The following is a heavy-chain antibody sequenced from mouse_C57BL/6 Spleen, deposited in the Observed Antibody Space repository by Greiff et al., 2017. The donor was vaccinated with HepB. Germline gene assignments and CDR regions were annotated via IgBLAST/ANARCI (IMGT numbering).Heavy chain of an antibody. CDR3: AFTAVVGRYAMDY. CDR1: GYAFSSSW. Sequence: QVQLQQSGPELVKPGASVKISCKASGYAFSSSWMNWVKQRPGKGLEWIGRIYPGDGDTNYNGKFKGKATLTADKSSRTADMQLSSLTSEDSAVYFCAFTAVVGRYAMDYWGQGTSVTVSS. J-gene: IGHJ4*01. CDR2: IYPGDGDT. V-gene: IGHV1-82*01. D-gene: IGHD1-1*01.